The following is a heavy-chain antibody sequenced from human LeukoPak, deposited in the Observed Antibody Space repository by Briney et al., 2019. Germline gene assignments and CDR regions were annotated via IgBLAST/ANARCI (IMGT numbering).Heavy chain of an antibody. Sequence: GESLKISCKGSGYSFSSYWIGWVRQMPGKGLEWMGIIYAGDSDTRYSPSFQGQVTISADKSISTAYLQWSSLKASDTAMYYCARQGRGSGNYGAFDIWGQGTMVTVSS. CDR3: ARQGRGSGNYGAFDI. CDR1: GYSFSSYW. J-gene: IGHJ3*02. CDR2: IYAGDSDT. D-gene: IGHD3-10*01. V-gene: IGHV5-51*01.